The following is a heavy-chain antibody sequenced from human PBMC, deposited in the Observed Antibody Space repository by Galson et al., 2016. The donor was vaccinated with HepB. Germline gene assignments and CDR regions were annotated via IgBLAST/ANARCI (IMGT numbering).Heavy chain of an antibody. CDR3: ARVVVAATNWFDP. CDR1: NGSFNDHY. CDR2: INYAGNT. D-gene: IGHD2-15*01. V-gene: IGHV4-34*01. Sequence: LSLTCGVYNGSFNDHYWSWIRQPPGKGLEWIGEINYAGNTKYNPSLKSRVTLSVDTSKKQFSLELNSMTAADTAVYFCARVVVAATNWFDPWGQGTLVTVSS. J-gene: IGHJ5*02.